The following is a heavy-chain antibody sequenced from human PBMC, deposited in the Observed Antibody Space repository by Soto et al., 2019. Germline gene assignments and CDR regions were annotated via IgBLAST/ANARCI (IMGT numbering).Heavy chain of an antibody. Sequence: QVQLVESGGGLVKPGGSLRLSCAASGFSFSDCYMSWIRQAPGKGLEWISYISNSGRTIYYADSLKGRFTISRDNAKNSLYLQMNSLRVDDTAMYYCARLPYPWGWFDPWGQGTLVTVSS. CDR2: ISNSGRTI. V-gene: IGHV3-11*01. J-gene: IGHJ5*02. D-gene: IGHD3-16*01. CDR3: ARLPYPWGWFDP. CDR1: GFSFSDCY.